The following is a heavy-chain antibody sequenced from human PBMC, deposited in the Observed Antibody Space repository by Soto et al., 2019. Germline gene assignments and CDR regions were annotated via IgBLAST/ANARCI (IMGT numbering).Heavy chain of an antibody. V-gene: IGHV2-5*02. J-gene: IGHJ4*02. Sequence: QITLKESGPTLVKPTQTLTLTCTFSGFSLYTSGVGVGWIRQPPGKALEWLALIYWDDDERYSPSLKPRLAITKDNSKNQAVLTLTNMDTVDTATYYCARRGSSSISFDYWGQGTLVTVSS. CDR3: ARRGSSSISFDY. CDR2: IYWDDDE. CDR1: GFSLYTSGVG. D-gene: IGHD6-13*01.